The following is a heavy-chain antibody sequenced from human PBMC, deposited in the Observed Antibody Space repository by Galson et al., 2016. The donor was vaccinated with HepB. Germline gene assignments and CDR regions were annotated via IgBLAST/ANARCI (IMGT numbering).Heavy chain of an antibody. J-gene: IGHJ2*01. Sequence: SVKVSCKASGYTFFNYYIHWVRQAPGQGLEWMAMINPSSGSTIYAREFQGTISVTRDTASVPSDTSTGTVHLFLSSLRHEDTAVYYCARPGGTLTGYDNLGNLRGYFDLWGRGSLVTVSS. D-gene: IGHD3-9*01. CDR3: ARPGGTLTGYDNLGNLRGYFDL. V-gene: IGHV1-46*01. CDR2: INPSSGST. CDR1: GYTFFNYY.